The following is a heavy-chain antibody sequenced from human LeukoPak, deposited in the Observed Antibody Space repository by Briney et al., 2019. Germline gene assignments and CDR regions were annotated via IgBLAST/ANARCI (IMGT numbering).Heavy chain of an antibody. CDR3: AKDGGYGSGSYYPGYFDY. V-gene: IGHV3-9*01. D-gene: IGHD3-10*01. CDR2: IIWNSGSI. CDR1: GFTFDDFP. J-gene: IGHJ4*02. Sequence: GRSLRLSCAASGFTFDDFPMHWVRKAPGKALGWSPGIIWNSGSIGYADSVKGRFTISRDNAKNSLYLQMNSLRAEDTALYYCAKDGGYGSGSYYPGYFDYWGQGTLVTVSS.